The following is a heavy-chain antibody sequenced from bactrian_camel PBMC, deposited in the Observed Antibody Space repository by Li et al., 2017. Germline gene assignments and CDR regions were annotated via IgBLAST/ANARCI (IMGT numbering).Heavy chain of an antibody. J-gene: IGHJ4*01. V-gene: IGHV3S36*01. CDR2: IDSDGGSI. Sequence: VQLVESGGGSVQAGGSLRLSCIVSPYTNENVCMGWFRQAPGKGLEWVSHIDSDGGSIYYADSVKGRFTISRDNAKNTVYLQMNSLKPEDTAVYYCTTGGHHGPYNYWGQGTQVTVS. CDR3: TTGGHHGPYNY. CDR1: PYTNENVC. D-gene: IGHD7*01.